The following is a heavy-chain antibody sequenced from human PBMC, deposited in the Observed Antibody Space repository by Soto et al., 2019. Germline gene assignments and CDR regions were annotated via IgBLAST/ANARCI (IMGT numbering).Heavy chain of an antibody. CDR2: MYHSGST. V-gene: IGHV4-30-2*01. CDR1: GGSISSGGYS. Sequence: PSETLSLTCAVSGGSISSGGYSWSWIRQPPGKGLEWIGYMYHSGSTYYNPSLKSRVTISIDRSKNQFSLKLSSVTAADTAVYYCARVPDYRCPAILVSGSS. D-gene: IGHD2-2*01. J-gene: IGHJ4*02. CDR3: ARVPDY.